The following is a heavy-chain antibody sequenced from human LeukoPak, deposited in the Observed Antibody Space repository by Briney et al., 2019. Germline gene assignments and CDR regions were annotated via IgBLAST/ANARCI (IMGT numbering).Heavy chain of an antibody. V-gene: IGHV4-30-4*02. D-gene: IGHD2-2*01. CDR1: GGSISSADYY. CDR3: ARAGYCSSTSCYHRGVPHWFDP. J-gene: IGHJ5*02. Sequence: SETLSLTCTVSGGSISSADYYWSWIRQPPGKGLEWIGYIYYSGNTYYNPSLKSRVTISVDTSKNQFSLKLSSVTAADTAVYYCARAGYCSSTSCYHRGVPHWFDPWGQGTLVTVSS. CDR2: IYYSGNT.